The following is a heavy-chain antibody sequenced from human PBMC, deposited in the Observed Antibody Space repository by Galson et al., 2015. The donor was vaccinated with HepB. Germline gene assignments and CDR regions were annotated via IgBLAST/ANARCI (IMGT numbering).Heavy chain of an antibody. V-gene: IGHV1-46*03. CDR2: INPSGGST. CDR1: GYTFTSYY. CDR3: ARDAPRASGSPLRLDYYYMDV. J-gene: IGHJ6*03. Sequence: SVKVSCKASGYTFTSYYMHWVRQAPGQGLEWMGIINPSGGSTSYAQKFQGRVTMTRDTSTSTVYMELSSLRSEDTAVYYCARDAPRASGSPLRLDYYYMDVWGKGTTVTVSS. D-gene: IGHD1-26*01.